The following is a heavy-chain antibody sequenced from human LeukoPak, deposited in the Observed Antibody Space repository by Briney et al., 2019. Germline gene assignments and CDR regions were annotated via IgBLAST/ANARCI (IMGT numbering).Heavy chain of an antibody. J-gene: IGHJ4*02. CDR2: ISSSGSTI. CDR3: ARNLYYDILTGHGVY. V-gene: IGHV3-11*01. Sequence: TGGSLRLSCAASGFTFSDYYMSWIRQAPGKGLEWVSYISSSGSTIYYADSVKGRFTISRDNAKNSLYLQMNSLRAEDTAVYYCARNLYYDILTGHGVYWGQGTLVTVSS. CDR1: GFTFSDYY. D-gene: IGHD3-9*01.